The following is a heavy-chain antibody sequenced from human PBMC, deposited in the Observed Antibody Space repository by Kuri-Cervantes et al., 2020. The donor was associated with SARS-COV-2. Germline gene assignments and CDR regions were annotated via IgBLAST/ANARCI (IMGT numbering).Heavy chain of an antibody. CDR1: GFTFKTYG. D-gene: IGHD3-9*01. CDR3: ASSYYDILTGPLDV. J-gene: IGHJ6*04. V-gene: IGHV3-30*02. CDR2: TRYDGNNQ. Sequence: GGSLRLSCAASGFTFKTYGMHWVRQAPGKGLEWVAFTRYDGNNQYYGDSVKGRFSISRDNSKNTLYLQMGSLRAEDMAVYYCASSYYDILTGPLDVWGKGTTVTVSS.